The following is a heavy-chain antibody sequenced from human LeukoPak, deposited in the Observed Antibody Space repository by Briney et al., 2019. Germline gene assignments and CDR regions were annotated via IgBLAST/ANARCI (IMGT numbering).Heavy chain of an antibody. V-gene: IGHV3-7*01. CDR1: GFTFSTSW. CDR3: ARPRVADS. Sequence: GGSLRLSCAASGFTFSTSWMSWVRQAPGKGLEWVANIKHDASETNYVDSVKGRFTISRDNAKNSLYLQMNSLRAEDTAVYYCARPRVADSWGQGTLVTVSS. CDR2: IKHDASET. J-gene: IGHJ4*02.